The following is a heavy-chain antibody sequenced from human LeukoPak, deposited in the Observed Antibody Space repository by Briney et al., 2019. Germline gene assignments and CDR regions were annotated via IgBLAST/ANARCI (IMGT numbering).Heavy chain of an antibody. CDR2: ISSSGSTI. CDR1: GFTFSSYE. CDR3: ARDRSTVVTSYYFDY. J-gene: IGHJ4*02. V-gene: IGHV3-48*03. D-gene: IGHD4-23*01. Sequence: PGGSLRLSCAASGFTFSSYEMNWVRQAPGKGLEWVSYISSSGSTIHYADSVKGRFTISRDNAKNSLYLQMNSLRAEDTAVYCCARDRSTVVTSYYFDYWGQGTLVTVSS.